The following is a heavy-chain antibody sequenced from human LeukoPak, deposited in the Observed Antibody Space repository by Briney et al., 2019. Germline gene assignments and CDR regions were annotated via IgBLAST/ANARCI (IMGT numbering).Heavy chain of an antibody. Sequence: PGGSLRLSCAASGFTFSSYWMSWVRQAPGKGLEWVANIKQDGSGKYYVDSVKGRFTISRDNAKNSLYLQMNSLRAEDTAVYYCARDTMVRGVSNFDYWGQGTLVTVSS. J-gene: IGHJ4*02. D-gene: IGHD3-10*01. CDR2: IKQDGSGK. V-gene: IGHV3-7*01. CDR3: ARDTMVRGVSNFDY. CDR1: GFTFSSYW.